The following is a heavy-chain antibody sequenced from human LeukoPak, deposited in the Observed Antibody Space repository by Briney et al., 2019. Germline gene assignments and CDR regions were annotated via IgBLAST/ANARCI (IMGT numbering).Heavy chain of an antibody. Sequence: PSETLSLTCAVYGGSFSGYSWTWIRQPPGKGPEWIGEINHSGSTNYNPSLKSRVTISVDTSKNQFSLKLSSVTAADTAVYYCASWYSSSWYDYWGQGTLVTVSS. CDR1: GGSFSGYS. D-gene: IGHD6-13*01. J-gene: IGHJ4*02. CDR2: INHSGST. CDR3: ASWYSSSWYDY. V-gene: IGHV4-34*01.